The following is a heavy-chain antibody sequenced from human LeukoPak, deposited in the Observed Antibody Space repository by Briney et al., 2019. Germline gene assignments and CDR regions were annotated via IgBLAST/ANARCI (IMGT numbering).Heavy chain of an antibody. CDR1: GGTFSSYA. V-gene: IGHV1-69*05. CDR3: ASTLGGYYFDY. CDR2: IIPIFGTA. J-gene: IGHJ4*02. D-gene: IGHD3-10*01. Sequence: VASVKVSCKASGGTFSSYAISWVRQAPGQGLEWMGRIIPIFGTANCAQKFQGRVTITTDESTSTAYMELSSLRSEDTAVYYCASTLGGYYFDYWGQGTLVTVSS.